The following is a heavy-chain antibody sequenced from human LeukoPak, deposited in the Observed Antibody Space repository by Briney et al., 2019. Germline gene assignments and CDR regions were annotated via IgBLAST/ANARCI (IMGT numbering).Heavy chain of an antibody. CDR1: GFTFSSYS. CDR2: ISGSSGTI. CDR3: ARGEGRLVSKNYYFDY. J-gene: IGHJ4*02. Sequence: PGGSLRLSCVASGFTFSSYSMNWVRQAPGKGLEWVSYISGSSGTIYYADSVKGRFTISRDNSKNKVYLQMNSLRAEDTAVYYCARGEGRLVSKNYYFDYWGQGILVSVSS. V-gene: IGHV3-48*01. D-gene: IGHD6-19*01.